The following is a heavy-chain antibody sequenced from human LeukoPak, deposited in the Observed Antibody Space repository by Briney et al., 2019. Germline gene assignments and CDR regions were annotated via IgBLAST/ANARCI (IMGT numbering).Heavy chain of an antibody. V-gene: IGHV3-53*01. J-gene: IGHJ4*02. D-gene: IGHD3-10*01. CDR1: GFTVSSNY. Sequence: GGSLRLSCAVSGFTVSSNYMSWDRQAPGKGLEWVSVLYSGGNTYYADSVKGRFTISRDNSKNTLYLQMNSLRAEDRAVYYCARYDGGSGPFDYWGQGTLVTVSS. CDR2: LYSGGNT. CDR3: ARYDGGSGPFDY.